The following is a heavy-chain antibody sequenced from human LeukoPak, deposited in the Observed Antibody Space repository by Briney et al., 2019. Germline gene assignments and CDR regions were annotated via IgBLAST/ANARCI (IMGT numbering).Heavy chain of an antibody. J-gene: IGHJ4*02. Sequence: GGSLRLPCAASGISFRSYGMHWVRQAPGKGLEWVTFIWYDASNKYYAESVKGRFTISRDNSRNTVFLQMNSLRAEDTAICYCATDISTHYFGSWGQGTLVTVSS. D-gene: IGHD3-9*01. CDR2: IWYDASNK. V-gene: IGHV3-30*02. CDR1: GISFRSYG. CDR3: ATDISTHYFGS.